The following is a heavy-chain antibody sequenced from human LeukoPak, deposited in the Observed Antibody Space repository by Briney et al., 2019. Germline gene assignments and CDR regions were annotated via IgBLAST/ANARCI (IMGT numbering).Heavy chain of an antibody. V-gene: IGHV3-33*01. CDR3: ARDFTPRGNEWLPFYYYYGMDV. CDR1: GSTFSSYG. J-gene: IGHJ6*02. Sequence: PGRSLRLSCAASGSTFSSYGMHWVRQAPGKGLEWVAVIWYDGSNKYYADSVKGRFTISRDNSKNTLYLQMNSLRAEDTAVYYCARDFTPRGNEWLPFYYYYGMDVWGQGTTVTVSS. D-gene: IGHD3-3*01. CDR2: IWYDGSNK.